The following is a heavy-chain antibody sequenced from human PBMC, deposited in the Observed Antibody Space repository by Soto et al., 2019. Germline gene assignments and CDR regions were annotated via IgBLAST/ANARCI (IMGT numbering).Heavy chain of an antibody. Sequence: QVHLVQSGAEVKKPGASVKVSCKASGYTFTSYGITWVRQAPGQGLEWMGWISAHKGNTDYAQKLQGRVIVTRDTSTSTAYMELRSLRSDDTAVYYCARGRYGDCWGQGALVTVSS. J-gene: IGHJ4*02. CDR2: ISAHKGNT. CDR3: ARGRYGDC. V-gene: IGHV1-18*01. D-gene: IGHD1-1*01. CDR1: GYTFTSYG.